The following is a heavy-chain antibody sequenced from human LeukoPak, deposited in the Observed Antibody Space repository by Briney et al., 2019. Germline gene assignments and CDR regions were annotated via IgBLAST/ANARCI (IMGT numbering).Heavy chain of an antibody. CDR1: GFTFSSYA. CDR2: ISGSGGST. J-gene: IGHJ3*02. CDR3: AKDTLWFGERDRLRGMDHDAFYI. D-gene: IGHD3-10*01. Sequence: GGSLRLSCAASGFTFSSYAMSWVRQAPGKGLEWVSAISGSGGSTYYADSVKGRFTISRDNSKNTLYLQMNSLRAEDTAVYYCAKDTLWFGERDRLRGMDHDAFYIWGQGTMVTVSS. V-gene: IGHV3-23*01.